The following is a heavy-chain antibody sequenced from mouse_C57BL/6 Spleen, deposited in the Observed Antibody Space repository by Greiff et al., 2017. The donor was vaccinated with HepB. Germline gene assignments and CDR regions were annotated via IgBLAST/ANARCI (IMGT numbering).Heavy chain of an antibody. D-gene: IGHD3-2*01. V-gene: IGHV6-3*01. CDR2: IRLKSDNYAT. Sequence: EVQLVESGGGLVQPGGSMKLSCVASGFTFSNYWMNWVRQSPEKGLEWVAQIRLKSDNYATHYAESVKGRFTISRDDSKSSVYLQMNNLRAEDTRIYYCTGYPTGYFDVWGTGTTVTVSS. CDR1: GFTFSNYW. CDR3: TGYPTGYFDV. J-gene: IGHJ1*03.